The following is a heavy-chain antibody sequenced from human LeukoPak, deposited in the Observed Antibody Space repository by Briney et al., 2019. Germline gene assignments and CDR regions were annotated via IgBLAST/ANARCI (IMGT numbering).Heavy chain of an antibody. CDR2: INHSGST. D-gene: IGHD6-19*01. V-gene: IGHV4-39*07. CDR1: GGSITSSSYF. J-gene: IGHJ4*02. CDR3: ASARLPRGIAVAGTRRNPSESSNAVDY. Sequence: SETLSLTCTVSGGSITSSSYFWGWIRQPPGKGLEWIGEINHSGSTNYNPSLKSRVTISVDTSKNQFSLKLSSVTAADTAVYYCASARLPRGIAVAGTRRNPSESSNAVDYWGQGTLVTVSS.